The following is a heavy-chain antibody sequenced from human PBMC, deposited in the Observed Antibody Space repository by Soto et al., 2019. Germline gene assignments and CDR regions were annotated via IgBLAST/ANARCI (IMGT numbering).Heavy chain of an antibody. CDR2: IYYSGTT. CDR1: GFSISTDYW. Sequence: QVQLQESGPGLMKPSDTLSLTCVVSGFSISTDYWWGWIRQPPGKGLEWIGYIYYSGTTYYNPSLKSRVTMSVDTSRSQFSLQLTAVTAVDTAVYYCARKPAAKGWFDPWGQGTLVTVSA. V-gene: IGHV4-28*01. J-gene: IGHJ5*02. CDR3: ARKPAAKGWFDP. D-gene: IGHD2-15*01.